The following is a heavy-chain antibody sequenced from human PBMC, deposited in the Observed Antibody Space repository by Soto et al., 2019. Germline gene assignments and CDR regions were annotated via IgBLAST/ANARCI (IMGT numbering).Heavy chain of an antibody. CDR1: GFTFSSYS. CDR2: ISSSSSYI. CDR3: ARAFHSGWYIKNYYYYMDV. J-gene: IGHJ6*03. V-gene: IGHV3-21*01. Sequence: GGSLRLSCAASGFTFSSYSMNWVRQAPGKGLEWVSSISSSSSYIYYADSVKGRFTISRDNAKNSLYLQMNSLRAEDTAVYYCARAFHSGWYIKNYYYYMDVWGKGTTVTVSS. D-gene: IGHD6-19*01.